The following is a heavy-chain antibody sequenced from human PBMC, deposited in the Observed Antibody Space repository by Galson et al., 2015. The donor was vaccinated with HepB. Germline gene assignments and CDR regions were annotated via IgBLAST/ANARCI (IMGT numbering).Heavy chain of an antibody. Sequence: SLRLSCAASGFTFSSYGMHWVRQAPGKGLEWVAVISYDGSNKYYADSVKGRFTISRDNSKNTLYLQMNSLRAEDTAVYYCARDQYFWAGGFDIWGQGTMVTVSS. CDR1: GFTFSSYG. CDR3: ARDQYFWAGGFDI. J-gene: IGHJ3*02. D-gene: IGHD3/OR15-3a*01. V-gene: IGHV3-30*03. CDR2: ISYDGSNK.